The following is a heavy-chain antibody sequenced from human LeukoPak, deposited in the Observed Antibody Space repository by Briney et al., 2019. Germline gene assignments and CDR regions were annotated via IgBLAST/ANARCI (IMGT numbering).Heavy chain of an antibody. Sequence: SETLSLTCTVSGGSISSYYWSWIRQPPGKGLEWIGYIYYSGSTNYNPSLKSRVTISVDTSKNQFSLKLSSVTAADTAVYYCARGVDILTGPYYYYMDVWGKGTTVTISS. D-gene: IGHD3-9*01. CDR3: ARGVDILTGPYYYYMDV. CDR1: GGSISSYY. CDR2: IYYSGST. J-gene: IGHJ6*03. V-gene: IGHV4-59*01.